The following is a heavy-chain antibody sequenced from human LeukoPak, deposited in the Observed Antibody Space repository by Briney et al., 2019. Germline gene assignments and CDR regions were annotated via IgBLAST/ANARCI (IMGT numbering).Heavy chain of an antibody. CDR1: GFTFSTYA. D-gene: IGHD6-19*01. Sequence: PGGSLRLSCAASGFTFSTYAMSWVRQAPGKGLEWVSSITDSGGSTYHADSVKGRFTISRDNSKNTLYLQMNSLRAEDTAVYFCAIGAISLAGFDYWGQGALVTVSS. V-gene: IGHV3-23*01. CDR2: ITDSGGST. CDR3: AIGAISLAGFDY. J-gene: IGHJ4*02.